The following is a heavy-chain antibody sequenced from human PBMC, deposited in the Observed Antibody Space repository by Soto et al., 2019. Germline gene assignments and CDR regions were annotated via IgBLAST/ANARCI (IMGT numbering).Heavy chain of an antibody. J-gene: IGHJ4*02. CDR2: INAGNGNT. V-gene: IGHV1-3*01. D-gene: IGHD3-10*01. Sequence: QVQLVQSGAEVKKPGASVKVSCKASGYTFTSYAMHWVRQAPGQRLEWMGWINAGNGNTKYSQKFQGRVTITRDTSASTAYMELSSLRSEDTAVYYCARDHIGGSGSYYPYYFDYWGQGTLVTVSS. CDR3: ARDHIGGSGSYYPYYFDY. CDR1: GYTFTSYA.